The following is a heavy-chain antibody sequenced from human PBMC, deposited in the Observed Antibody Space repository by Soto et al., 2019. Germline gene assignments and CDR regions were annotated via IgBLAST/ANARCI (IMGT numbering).Heavy chain of an antibody. V-gene: IGHV1-18*01. CDR1: GYTFTTSG. CDR3: ARQGSWPYYYYGLDV. CDR2: ISTYNGDT. J-gene: IGHJ6*02. D-gene: IGHD1-26*01. Sequence: QVQLVQSGPEVRKPGASVKVSCEASGYTFTTSGISWVRQVPGQGLEWMGWISTYNGDTNSAQNFQGRVLMTAGTSTGTAYMELMSLKSDDTAVYYCARQGSWPYYYYGLDVRGQGTTVTVSS.